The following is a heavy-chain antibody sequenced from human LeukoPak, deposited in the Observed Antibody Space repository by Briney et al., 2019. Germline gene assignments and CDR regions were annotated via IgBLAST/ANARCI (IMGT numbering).Heavy chain of an antibody. Sequence: GGSLRLSCTVSGFTVSSNSMSWVRQAPGKGLEWVSFIYSDNTHYSDSVKGRFTISRGNSKDTLYLQMNSLRAEDTAVYYCARRAGAYSHPYDYWGQGTLVTVSS. CDR3: ARRAGAYSHPYDY. J-gene: IGHJ4*02. CDR1: GFTVSSNS. CDR2: IYSDNT. D-gene: IGHD4/OR15-4a*01. V-gene: IGHV3-53*01.